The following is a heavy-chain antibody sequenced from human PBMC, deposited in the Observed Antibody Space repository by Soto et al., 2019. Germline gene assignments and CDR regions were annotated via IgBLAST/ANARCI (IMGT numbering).Heavy chain of an antibody. CDR2: IYYSGST. Sequence: SETLSLTCTVSGGSISSGDYYWSWIRQPPGKGLEWIGYIYYSGSTYYNPSLKSRVTISVDTSKNQFSLKLSSVTAADTAVYYCARDRGDYSNTGSFDYWGQGTLVTVSS. J-gene: IGHJ4*02. CDR1: GGSISSGDYY. D-gene: IGHD4-4*01. V-gene: IGHV4-30-4*01. CDR3: ARDRGDYSNTGSFDY.